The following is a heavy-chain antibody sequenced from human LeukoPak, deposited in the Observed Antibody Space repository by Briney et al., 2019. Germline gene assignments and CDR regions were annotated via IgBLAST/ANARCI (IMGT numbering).Heavy chain of an antibody. D-gene: IGHD3-22*01. V-gene: IGHV4-59*01. CDR3: ARGDTYYYDSSLEAFDI. Sequence: SETLSLTCTVSGGSISSYYWSWIRQPPGKGLEWIGYIYYSGSTNYNPSLKSRVTISVDTSKNQFSLKLSSVTAADTAVYYCARGDTYYYDSSLEAFDIWGQGTMVTVSS. CDR2: IYYSGST. CDR1: GGSISSYY. J-gene: IGHJ3*02.